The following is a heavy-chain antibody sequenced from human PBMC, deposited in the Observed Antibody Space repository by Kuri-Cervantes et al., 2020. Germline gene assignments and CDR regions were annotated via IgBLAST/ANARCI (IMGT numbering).Heavy chain of an antibody. J-gene: IGHJ4*02. CDR1: GFTFSSYA. D-gene: IGHD4-23*01. Sequence: GGSLRLSCAASGFTFSSYAMSWVRQAPGQGLEWVSAIGGSGDNTYYADSVKGRFTISRDNSKNTLYLQMNSLRAEDTAVYYCAKPDRGVVKDYWGQGTLVTVSS. V-gene: IGHV3-23*01. CDR2: IGGSGDNT. CDR3: AKPDRGVVKDY.